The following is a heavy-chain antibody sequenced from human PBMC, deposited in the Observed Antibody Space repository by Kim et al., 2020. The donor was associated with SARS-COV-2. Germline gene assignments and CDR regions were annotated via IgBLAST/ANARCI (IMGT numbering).Heavy chain of an antibody. Sequence: SVKVSCKASGGTFSSYAISWVRQAPGQGLEWMGRIIPILGIANYAQKFQGRVTITADKSTSTAYMELSSLRSEDTAVYYCAREGITFGGVIVSSCDYWGQGTLVTVSS. CDR2: IIPILGIA. D-gene: IGHD3-16*02. CDR3: AREGITFGGVIVSSCDY. V-gene: IGHV1-69*04. J-gene: IGHJ4*02. CDR1: GGTFSSYA.